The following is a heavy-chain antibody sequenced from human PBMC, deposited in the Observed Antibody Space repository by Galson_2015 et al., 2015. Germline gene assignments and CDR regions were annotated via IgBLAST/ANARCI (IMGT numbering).Heavy chain of an antibody. V-gene: IGHV1-2*06. CDR1: GYAFTGYY. CDR3: ARTAAGNHDY. Sequence: SVKVSCKASGYAFTGYYMHWVRQAPGQGLEWMGRINPNSGGTNYAQKFQGRVTMTRDASISTAYMELSRLRSDDTAVYYCARTAAGNHDYWGQGTLVTVSS. D-gene: IGHD6-13*01. CDR2: INPNSGGT. J-gene: IGHJ4*02.